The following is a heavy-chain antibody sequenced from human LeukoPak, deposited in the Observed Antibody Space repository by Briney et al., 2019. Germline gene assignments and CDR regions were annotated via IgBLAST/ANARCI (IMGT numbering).Heavy chain of an antibody. CDR1: GFTFSSYA. V-gene: IGHV3-23*01. J-gene: IGHJ4*02. CDR2: ISGSGGST. Sequence: PGGSLRLSCAASGFTFSSYAMSWVRQAPGKGLEWVSAISGSGGSTYYADSVKGRFTISRDNSKNTLYLQMNSLRAEDTAVYYCAKGLGGSYTSRGTFDCWGQGTLVTVSS. CDR3: AKGLGGSYTSRGTFDC. D-gene: IGHD1-26*01.